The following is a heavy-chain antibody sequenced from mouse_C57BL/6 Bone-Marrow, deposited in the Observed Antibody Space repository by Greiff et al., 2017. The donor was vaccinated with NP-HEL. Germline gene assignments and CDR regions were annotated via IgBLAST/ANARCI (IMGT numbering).Heavy chain of an antibody. V-gene: IGHV3-8*01. J-gene: IGHJ1*03. Sequence: EVHLVESGPGLAKPSQTLSLTCSVTGYSITSDYWNWIRKFPGNKLEYMGYISYSGSTYYNPSLKSRISITRDTSKNQYYLQLNSVTTEDTATYYCARSAGYYYGSSYWYFDVWGTGTTVTVSS. CDR2: ISYSGST. D-gene: IGHD1-1*01. CDR3: ARSAGYYYGSSYWYFDV. CDR1: GYSITSDY.